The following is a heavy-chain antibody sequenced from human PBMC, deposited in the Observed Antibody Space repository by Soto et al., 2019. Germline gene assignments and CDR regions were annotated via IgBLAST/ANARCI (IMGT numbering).Heavy chain of an antibody. Sequence: QVQLVESGGGLVKPGGSLRLSCAASGFTFSDYYMSWIRQAPGKGLEWVSYISSSGSTIYYADSVKVRFTISRDNAKNSLYLQMNSLRAEDTAVYYCAREVVVPAAKAWYYYYYMDVWGKGTTVTVSS. CDR1: GFTFSDYY. J-gene: IGHJ6*03. D-gene: IGHD2-2*01. CDR2: ISSSGSTI. V-gene: IGHV3-11*01. CDR3: AREVVVPAAKAWYYYYYMDV.